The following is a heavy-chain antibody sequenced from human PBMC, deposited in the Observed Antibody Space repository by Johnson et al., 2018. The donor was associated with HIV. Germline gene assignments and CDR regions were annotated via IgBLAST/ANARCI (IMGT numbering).Heavy chain of an antibody. J-gene: IGHJ3*01. V-gene: IGHV3-53*01. CDR1: GFIVSTNY. CDR2: IYSDGST. CDR3: ARDAFDL. Sequence: EVQLVESGGGVVQPGGSLRLSCAASGFIVSTNYMNWVRQAPGKGLEWVSLIYSDGSTYFADSVKGRFTISRDNSKNTIYLQMNSLRAEDTAVYYCARDAFDLWGQGTMVTVSS.